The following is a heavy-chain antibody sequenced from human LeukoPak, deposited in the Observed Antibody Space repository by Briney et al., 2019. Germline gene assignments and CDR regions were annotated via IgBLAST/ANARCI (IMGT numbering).Heavy chain of an antibody. CDR2: IKQDGSET. Sequence: GGSLRLSCAASGFTFRSYWMTWVRQYPGKGLEWVANIKQDGSETYYADSVKGRFTISRDNAKRSLYLQMNSLRAEDTAVYYCARGGLRYFDWSLTPADYWGQGTLVTVSS. CDR3: ARGGLRYFDWSLTPADY. J-gene: IGHJ4*02. V-gene: IGHV3-7*01. D-gene: IGHD3-9*01. CDR1: GFTFRSYW.